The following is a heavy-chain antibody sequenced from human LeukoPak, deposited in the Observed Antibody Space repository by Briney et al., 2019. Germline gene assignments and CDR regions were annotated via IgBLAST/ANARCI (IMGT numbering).Heavy chain of an antibody. CDR1: GYTFTNYG. J-gene: IGHJ4*02. Sequence: ASVKVSCKASGYTFTNYGISWVRQAPGQGLEWLGWIGAYNGNTNYAQKFQDRVTMTTDTSTSTAYMELRSLRSDDTAVYYCARAPLHYDFWSGYYYRGPYYFDYWGQGTLVTVSS. D-gene: IGHD3-3*01. V-gene: IGHV1-18*01. CDR3: ARAPLHYDFWSGYYYRGPYYFDY. CDR2: IGAYNGNT.